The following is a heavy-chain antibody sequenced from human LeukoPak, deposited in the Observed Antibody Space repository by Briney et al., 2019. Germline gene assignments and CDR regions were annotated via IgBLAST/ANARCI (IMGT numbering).Heavy chain of an antibody. J-gene: IGHJ6*02. Sequence: PGGSLRLSCAASGFTFSSYSMNWVRQAPGKGLEWVSSISSSSSYIYYADSVKGRFTISRVNAKNSLYLQMNSLRAEDTAVYYCARPHYYDSSGWRYYYYGMDVWGQGTTVTVSS. V-gene: IGHV3-21*01. CDR2: ISSSSSYI. D-gene: IGHD3-22*01. CDR1: GFTFSSYS. CDR3: ARPHYYDSSGWRYYYYGMDV.